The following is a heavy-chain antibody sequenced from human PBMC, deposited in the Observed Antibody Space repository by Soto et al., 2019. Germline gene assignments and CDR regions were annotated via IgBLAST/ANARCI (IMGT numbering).Heavy chain of an antibody. CDR1: VYSISTGYY. D-gene: IGHD6-19*01. CDR3: ATDYPYDLDVAGYFDF. CDR2: VYRSGAA. J-gene: IGHJ4*02. Sequence: PSETLSLTCTVSVYSISTGYYCAGVRQSPGKGLEWIGSVYRSGAAYYSPTLKSRVTISVDTSKNQLSLHLKSVTAADAAVYYCATDYPYDLDVAGYFDFWGQGTPVTVSS. V-gene: IGHV4-38-2*02.